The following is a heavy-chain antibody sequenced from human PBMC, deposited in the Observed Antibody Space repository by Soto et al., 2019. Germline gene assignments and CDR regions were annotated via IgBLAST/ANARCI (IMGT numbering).Heavy chain of an antibody. CDR3: ARDLSGRLWFGI. CDR2: INAGNGNT. J-gene: IGHJ4*02. CDR1: GYTFTSYA. V-gene: IGHV1-3*01. Sequence: QVQLVQSGAEVKKPGASVKVSCKASGYTFTSYAMHWVRQAPGQRLEWMGWINAGNGNTKYSQKFQGRVTITRDTSASTAYMELSSLRSEDTAVYYCARDLSGRLWFGIWGQGTLVTVSS. D-gene: IGHD3-10*01.